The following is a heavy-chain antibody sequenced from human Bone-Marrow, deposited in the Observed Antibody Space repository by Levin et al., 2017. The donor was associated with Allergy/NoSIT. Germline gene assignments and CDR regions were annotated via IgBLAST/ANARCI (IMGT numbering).Heavy chain of an antibody. CDR2: IYYSGFT. CDR1: GGSISSSSYY. CDR3: ATLRGQFVHYFDY. J-gene: IGHJ4*02. Sequence: SETLSLTCSVSGGSISSSSYYWGWIRQPPGKGLEWIGTIYYSGFTYYNPSLKSRVTISVDTSKNQFSLKLSSVTAADTAVYYCATLRGQFVHYFDYWGQGTLVTVSS. D-gene: IGHD6-6*01. V-gene: IGHV4-39*01.